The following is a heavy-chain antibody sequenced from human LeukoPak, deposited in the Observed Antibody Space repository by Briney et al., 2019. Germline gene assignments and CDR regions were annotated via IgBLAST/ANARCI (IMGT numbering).Heavy chain of an antibody. CDR2: IYPGDSDT. Sequence: GESLKLSCKGPGYSFTSYWIGKVRQMHGKGLEWMGIIYPGDSDTRYSPSFQGQVTISADKSISTAYLQWSSLKASDTAMYYCARQATRRSWYRVDYWGQGTLVTVSS. CDR3: ARQATRRSWYRVDY. J-gene: IGHJ4*02. D-gene: IGHD6-13*01. V-gene: IGHV5-51*01. CDR1: GYSFTSYW.